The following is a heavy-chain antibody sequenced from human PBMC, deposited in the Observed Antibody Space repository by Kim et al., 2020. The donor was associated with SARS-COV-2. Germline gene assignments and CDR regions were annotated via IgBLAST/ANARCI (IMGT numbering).Heavy chain of an antibody. Sequence: ASVKVSCKASGYTFTSYAMHWVRQAPGQRLEWMGWINAGNGNTKYSQKFQGRVTITRDTSASTAYMELSSLRSEDTAVYYCARDRSLWFLRYNNNWFDPWGQGTLVTVSS. CDR1: GYTFTSYA. J-gene: IGHJ5*02. CDR2: INAGNGNT. V-gene: IGHV1-3*01. CDR3: ARDRSLWFLRYNNNWFDP. D-gene: IGHD3-10*01.